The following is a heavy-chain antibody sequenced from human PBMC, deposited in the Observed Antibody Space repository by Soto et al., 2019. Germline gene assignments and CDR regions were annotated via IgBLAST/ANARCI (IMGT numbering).Heavy chain of an antibody. J-gene: IGHJ4*02. CDR1: GFTFSTYW. CDR2: IKTDGSVT. CDR3: ARDLGGSHDY. V-gene: IGHV3-74*01. D-gene: IGHD3-16*01. Sequence: GGSLRLSCAASGFTFSTYWMHWVRQAPGKGLVWVSRIKTDGSVTTYADSVKGRFTISKDNAKNTLYLQMNTLRAEDTAVYYCARDLGGSHDYWGRGTLVTVSS.